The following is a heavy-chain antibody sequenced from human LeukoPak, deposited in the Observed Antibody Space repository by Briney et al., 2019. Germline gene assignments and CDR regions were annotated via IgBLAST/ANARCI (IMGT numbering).Heavy chain of an antibody. CDR3: ARGLLDGYTHPAAFDI. J-gene: IGHJ3*02. CDR2: LYYSGST. Sequence: SETLSLTCTVIGSISSFYWSWIRQPPGKGLEWIGYLYYSGSTNYNPSLKSRVTISVDTSKNQFSLKLSSVTAADPAFYYCARGLLDGYTHPAAFDIWGQGTMVTVSS. V-gene: IGHV4-59*01. CDR1: GSISSFY. D-gene: IGHD5-24*01.